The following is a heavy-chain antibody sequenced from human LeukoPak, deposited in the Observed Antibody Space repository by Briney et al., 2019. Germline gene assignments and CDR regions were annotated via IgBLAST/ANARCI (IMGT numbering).Heavy chain of an antibody. V-gene: IGHV3-23*01. CDR1: GFNFNFYV. CDR2: ISRSGDST. D-gene: IGHD4-17*01. Sequence: GGSLRLSCAASGFNFNFYVMNWVRQAPGKRLEWVAAISRSGDSTFYADSVKGRFAISRDNSKNSVFLQMNSLGDVDTAVYYCAKDADGDGDYLLHYWGQGTLVTVSS. J-gene: IGHJ4*02. CDR3: AKDADGDGDYLLHY.